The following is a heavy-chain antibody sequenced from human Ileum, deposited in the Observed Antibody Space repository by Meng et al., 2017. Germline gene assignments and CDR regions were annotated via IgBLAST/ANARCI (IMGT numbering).Heavy chain of an antibody. CDR1: GYSINSGYY. J-gene: IGHJ4*02. CDR3: ARLMYYGSGSYFFDF. D-gene: IGHD3-10*01. V-gene: IGHV4-38-2*01. CDR2: IFHSGTT. Sequence: SETLSLTCAVSGYSINSGYYWAWIRQSPGKGLEWIGSIFHSGTTYYNPSLRSRVAMFVVTSKNQFSLKLNSFTAADTAVYFCARLMYYGSGSYFFDFWGQGTLVTVSS.